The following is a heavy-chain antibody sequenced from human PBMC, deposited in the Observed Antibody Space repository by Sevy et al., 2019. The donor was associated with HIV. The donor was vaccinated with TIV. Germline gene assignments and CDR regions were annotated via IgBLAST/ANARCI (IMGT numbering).Heavy chain of an antibody. V-gene: IGHV3-33*01. D-gene: IGHD3-22*01. CDR2: IWYDGSNK. CDR3: ARDPYYDSSGYSISYYYYGMDV. Sequence: GGSLRLSCAASGFTFSSYGMHWVRQAPGKGLEWVAVIWYDGSNKYYADSVKGRFTISRDNSKNTLHLQMNSLRAEDTAVYYCARDPYYDSSGYSISYYYYGMDVWGQGTTVTVSS. J-gene: IGHJ6*02. CDR1: GFTFSSYG.